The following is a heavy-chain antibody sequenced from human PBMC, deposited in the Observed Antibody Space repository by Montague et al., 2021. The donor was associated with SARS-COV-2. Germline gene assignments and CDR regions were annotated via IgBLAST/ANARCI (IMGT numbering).Heavy chain of an antibody. CDR1: GXSMSSYH. J-gene: IGHJ4*02. V-gene: IGHV4-59*01. CDR3: ARDVRYYYDQ. D-gene: IGHD3-10*01. Sequence: SETLSLTCSVSGXSMSSYHWVWTRQPPGKGLEWIGYVSYRGSTNYNPSLKSRVTISLDTSKNRFSLRVTSVTAADTAVYYCARDVRYYYDQWGQGILVTVSS. CDR2: VSYRGST.